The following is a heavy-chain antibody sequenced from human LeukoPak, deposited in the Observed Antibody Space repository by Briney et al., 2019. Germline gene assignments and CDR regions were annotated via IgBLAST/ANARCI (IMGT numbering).Heavy chain of an antibody. Sequence: PGGSLRLSCVASGFTFSNYAMSWVRQAPGMGLEWVSALSGSGTKTYYADSVKGRFTISRDNSKNTLYLQMNSLRVEDTAVYYCAKELLGQSSGWYGHDYWGQGTLVTVSS. CDR2: LSGSGTKT. D-gene: IGHD6-19*01. V-gene: IGHV3-23*01. J-gene: IGHJ4*02. CDR1: GFTFSNYA. CDR3: AKELLGQSSGWYGHDY.